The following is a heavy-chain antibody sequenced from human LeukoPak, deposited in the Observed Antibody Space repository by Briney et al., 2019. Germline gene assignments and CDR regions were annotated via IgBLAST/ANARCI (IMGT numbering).Heavy chain of an antibody. V-gene: IGHV3-30*18. CDR3: AKEGLYYYDSSGYTEGYVEY. Sequence: GGSLRLSCAASGFTFSSYAMSWVRQAPGKGLEWVAVISYDGSNKYYADSVKGRFTISRDNSKNTLYLQMNSLRAEDTAVYYCAKEGLYYYDSSGYTEGYVEYWGQGTLVTVSS. J-gene: IGHJ4*02. D-gene: IGHD3-22*01. CDR1: GFTFSSYA. CDR2: ISYDGSNK.